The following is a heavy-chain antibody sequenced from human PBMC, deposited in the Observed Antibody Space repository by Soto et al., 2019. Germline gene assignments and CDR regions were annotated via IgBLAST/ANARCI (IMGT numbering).Heavy chain of an antibody. CDR2: ISAYNGNT. CDR1: GYTFTNFG. J-gene: IGHJ4*02. V-gene: IGHV1-18*01. D-gene: IGHD2-15*01. Sequence: ASVKVSCKASGYTFTNFGISWVRQAPGQGLEWMGWISAYNGNTNYAQKLQGRVTMTTDTSTGTAYMELRSLRSDDTAVYYCARGAVRYCSGGSCPGGYWGQGTLVTVSS. CDR3: ARGAVRYCSGGSCPGGY.